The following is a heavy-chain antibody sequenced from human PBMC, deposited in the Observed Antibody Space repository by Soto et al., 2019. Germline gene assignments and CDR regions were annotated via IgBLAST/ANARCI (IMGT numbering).Heavy chain of an antibody. J-gene: IGHJ4*02. CDR3: ARASCPHMSNVTGAY. CDR2: INSDGSST. V-gene: IGHV3-74*01. D-gene: IGHD2-8*01. CDR1: GFTFSSYW. Sequence: EVQLVESGGGLVQPGGSLRLSGAASGFTFSSYWMRCVRQAPGKVLVWVSRINSDGSSTSYADSVKGRFTISRDNAKNTLYLQMNSLRAEDTAVYYCARASCPHMSNVTGAYWGQGTLVTVFS.